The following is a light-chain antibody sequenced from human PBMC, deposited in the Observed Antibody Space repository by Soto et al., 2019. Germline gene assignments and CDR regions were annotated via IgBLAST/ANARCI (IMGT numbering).Light chain of an antibody. Sequence: AIGMTQSPSSMSVSGGDRVTIACRAIQRIRYDLHWYQQKPGKAPKLLIYAASSLQSGVPSRFSASGSGTDFTLTISSLQPEDFTAYYCLQYDTFPCTFGQGTKVEIK. J-gene: IGKJ2*02. CDR1: QRIRYD. V-gene: IGKV1-6*01. CDR2: AAS. CDR3: LQYDTFPCT.